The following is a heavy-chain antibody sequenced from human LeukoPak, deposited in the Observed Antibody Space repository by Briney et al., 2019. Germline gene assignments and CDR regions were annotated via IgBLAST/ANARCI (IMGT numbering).Heavy chain of an antibody. J-gene: IGHJ4*02. CDR3: ARHWYTAMAIIFDY. D-gene: IGHD5-18*01. CDR2: IYYSGST. CDR1: GGSISSSSYY. V-gene: IGHV4-39*01. Sequence: PSETLSLTCTVSGGSISSSSYYWGWIRQPPGKGLEWIGSIYYSGSTYYNPSLKSRVTISVDTSKNQFSLKLSSVTAADTAVYYCARHWYTAMAIIFDYWGQGTLVTVSS.